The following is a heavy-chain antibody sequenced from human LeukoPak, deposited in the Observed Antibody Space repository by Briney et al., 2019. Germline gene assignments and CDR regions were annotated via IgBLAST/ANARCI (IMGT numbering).Heavy chain of an antibody. J-gene: IGHJ4*02. CDR1: GFTFSSYW. CDR2: ISYDGIIK. Sequence: GGSLRLSCAASGFTFSSYWMHWVRQAPGKGLEWVALISYDGIIKYYADSVKGRFTISRDNSQNTLYLQMHSLRAEDKAVYYCARGDYGATKDGVDYWGQGTLVTVSS. V-gene: IGHV3-30*03. D-gene: IGHD4-17*01. CDR3: ARGDYGATKDGVDY.